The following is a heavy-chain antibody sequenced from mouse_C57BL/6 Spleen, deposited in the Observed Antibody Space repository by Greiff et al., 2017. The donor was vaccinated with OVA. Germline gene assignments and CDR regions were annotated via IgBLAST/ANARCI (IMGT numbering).Heavy chain of an antibody. CDR3: ARRDYDDAMDY. CDR2: ISYDGSN. Sequence: EVKLMESGPGLVKPSQSLSLTCSVTGYSITSGYYWNWIRQFPGNKLEWMGYISYDGSNNYNPSLKNRISITRDTSKNQFFLKLNSVTTEDTATYYCARRDYDDAMDYWGQGTSVTVSS. J-gene: IGHJ4*01. CDR1: GYSITSGYY. V-gene: IGHV3-6*01. D-gene: IGHD2-4*01.